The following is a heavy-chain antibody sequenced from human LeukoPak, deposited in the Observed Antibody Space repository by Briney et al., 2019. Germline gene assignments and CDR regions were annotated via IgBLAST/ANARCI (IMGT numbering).Heavy chain of an antibody. CDR2: IHHGAGT. J-gene: IGHJ5*02. Sequence: SETLSLTCALYGGSFSDYFWSWLRQSPGKGLEWIGEIHHGAGTKYNPSIKSRVTISADSPKNQFYLKLTSVTAADTAVYYCSKNNWFDPWGQGTLDTVSS. CDR3: SKNNWFDP. V-gene: IGHV4-34*01. CDR1: GGSFSDYF.